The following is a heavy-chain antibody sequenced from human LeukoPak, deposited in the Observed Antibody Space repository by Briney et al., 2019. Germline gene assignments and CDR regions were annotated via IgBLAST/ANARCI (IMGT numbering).Heavy chain of an antibody. CDR3: ARDSQHLNFDH. CDR2: IKEDGSEK. CDR1: GFTFSNYW. J-gene: IGHJ4*02. Sequence: GGSLRLSCAASGFTFSNYWMNWVRQAPGKGLEWAANIKEDGSEKYYVDSVKGRFTISRDNAKNSLYLQMDSLRAEDTAVYYCARDSQHLNFDHWGQGTLVTVSS. D-gene: IGHD3-3*02. V-gene: IGHV3-7*04.